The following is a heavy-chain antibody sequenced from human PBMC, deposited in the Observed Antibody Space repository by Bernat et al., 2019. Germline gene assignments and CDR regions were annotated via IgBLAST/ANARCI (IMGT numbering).Heavy chain of an antibody. CDR3: AKGIAARYYYYGMDV. CDR1: GFTFSSYG. J-gene: IGHJ6*02. V-gene: IGHV3-30*18. CDR2: ISYDGSNK. D-gene: IGHD6-6*01. Sequence: QVQLVESGGGVVQPGRSLRPSCAASGFTFSSYGMHWVRQASGKGLGWVAVISYDGSNKYYADSVKGRFTISRDNSKNTLYLQMNSLRAEDTAVYYCAKGIAARYYYYGMDVWDQGTTVTVSS.